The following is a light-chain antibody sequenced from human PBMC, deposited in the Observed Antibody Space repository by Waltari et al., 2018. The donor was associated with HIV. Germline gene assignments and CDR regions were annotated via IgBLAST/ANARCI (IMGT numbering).Light chain of an antibody. V-gene: IGKV1-39*01. J-gene: IGKJ4*01. CDR3: QQSYSTPLT. Sequence: DIQMTQSPSSLSASVGDRVTITCRASRSISSYLNWYQQIPGKAPKLLIYAASSLQSGVPSRFSGSGSGTDFTLTISSLQPEDFATYYCQQSYSTPLTFGGGTNVEIK. CDR2: AAS. CDR1: RSISSY.